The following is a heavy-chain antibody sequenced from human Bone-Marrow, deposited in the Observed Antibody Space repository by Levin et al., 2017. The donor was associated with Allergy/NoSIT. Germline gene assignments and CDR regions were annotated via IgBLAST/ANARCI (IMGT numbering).Heavy chain of an antibody. CDR3: ASWAMFYYDGSDFDYFYYGMDV. CDR1: GLSFSNYD. Sequence: ETLSLTCAASGLSFSNYDMNWVRQAPGKGLEWVSSISGGSSRIYYADSVKGRFTISIDNAKNSLYLQMNSLRVEDTAVYYCASWAMFYYDGSDFDYFYYGMDVWGQGTTVTVSS. CDR2: ISGGSSRI. J-gene: IGHJ6*02. D-gene: IGHD3-16*01. V-gene: IGHV3-21*06.